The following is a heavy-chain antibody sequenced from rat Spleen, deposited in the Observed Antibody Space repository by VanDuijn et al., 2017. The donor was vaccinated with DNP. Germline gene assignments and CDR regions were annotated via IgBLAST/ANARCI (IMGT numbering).Heavy chain of an antibody. D-gene: IGHD1-7*01. V-gene: IGHV3-1*01. J-gene: IGHJ2*01. CDR2: ISYSGST. CDR1: CYSITSNY. CDR3: ARWTRYFDY. Sequence: EVQLQESGSGLVKPSQSLSLTCSVTCYSITSNYWGWIRKFPGNKMEYIGHISYSGSTNYNPSLKSRISITRDTSKNHFFLHLNSVTTEDTATYYCARWTRYFDYWGQGAMVTVSS.